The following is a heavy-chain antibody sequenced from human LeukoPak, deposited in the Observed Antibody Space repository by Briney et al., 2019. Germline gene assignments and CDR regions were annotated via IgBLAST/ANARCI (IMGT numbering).Heavy chain of an antibody. CDR2: IYHSGST. V-gene: IGHV4-30-2*01. Sequence: PSETLSLTCTVSGGSISSGGYYWSWLRQPPGKSLEWIGYIYHSGSTYYNPSLKSRVTISVDRSKNQFSLKLSSVTAAGTAVYYCARRRYYFDYWGQGTLVTVSS. J-gene: IGHJ4*02. CDR3: ARRRYYFDY. CDR1: GGSISSGGYY.